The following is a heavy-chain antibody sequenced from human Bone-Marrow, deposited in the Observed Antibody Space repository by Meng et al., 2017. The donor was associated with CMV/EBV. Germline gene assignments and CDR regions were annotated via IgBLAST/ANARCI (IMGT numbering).Heavy chain of an antibody. V-gene: IGHV3-21*03. D-gene: IGHD1-26*01. CDR2: ISGSSSYI. J-gene: IGHJ4*02. CDR1: GFSFSSYS. CDR3: KGITDRLVGATSPPSLEDY. Sequence: GESLKISCAASGFSFSSYSMNWVRQAPGKGLEWVSSISGSSSYIYYADSVKGRFSISRDNAKNSLYLQMNSLKTEDTAVYYCKGITDRLVGATSPPSLEDYWGQGTLVTVSS.